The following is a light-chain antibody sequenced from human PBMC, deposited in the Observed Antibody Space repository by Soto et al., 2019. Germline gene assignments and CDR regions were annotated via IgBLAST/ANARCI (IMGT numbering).Light chain of an antibody. V-gene: IGKV4-1*01. J-gene: IGKJ1*01. CDR3: QQYYTAPTWT. CDR1: QSIFYSANNKNY. Sequence: DIAMTQSPDSLAVSLGERATINCKSSQSIFYSANNKNYLAWFQQKPGQPPKLLIYWASTRESGVPDRFSGSGSGTDFTLTISSLQAEDVAVYHCQQYYTAPTWTFGQWTKVEIK. CDR2: WAS.